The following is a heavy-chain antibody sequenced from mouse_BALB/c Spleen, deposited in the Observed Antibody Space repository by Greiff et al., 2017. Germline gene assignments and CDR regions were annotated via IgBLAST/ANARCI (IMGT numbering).Heavy chain of an antibody. V-gene: IGHV5-4*02. D-gene: IGHD2-13*01. Sequence: EVQRVESGGGLVKPGGSLKLSCAASGFTFSDYYMYWVRQTPEKRLEWVATISDGGSYTYYPDSVKGRFTISRDNAKNNLYLQMSSLKSEDTAMYYCARDYGDVYYYAMDYWGQGTSVTVSS. CDR3: ARDYGDVYYYAMDY. CDR1: GFTFSDYY. J-gene: IGHJ4*01. CDR2: ISDGGSYT.